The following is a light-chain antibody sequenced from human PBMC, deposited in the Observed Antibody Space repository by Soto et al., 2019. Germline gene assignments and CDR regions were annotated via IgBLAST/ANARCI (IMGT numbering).Light chain of an antibody. V-gene: IGKV1-5*01. Sequence: DIQMTQSPSTLSPTAGDMVTVTCLASQSISSWLAWYQHKPGKAPKLLIYDASNLDSGVPSRFSGSGSGTEFSLTISNLQPDDCATYYCQHYNSYSEAFGQGTKVDI. CDR3: QHYNSYSEA. J-gene: IGKJ1*01. CDR1: QSISSW. CDR2: DAS.